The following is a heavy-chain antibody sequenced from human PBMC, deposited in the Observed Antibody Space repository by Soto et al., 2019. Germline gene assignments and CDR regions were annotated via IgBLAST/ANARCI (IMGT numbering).Heavy chain of an antibody. J-gene: IGHJ6*02. Sequence: EVPLVESGGTLVQPGGSLRLSCAASGLTVSSNYMSWVRRAPGKGLEWVSVIYTGGTTYYADSVKGRFTISRQNSMNTLDLQMKSLRTEDTAVYYCVRISPPLYYSMDVWGQGTTVTVSS. CDR3: VRISPPLYYSMDV. D-gene: IGHD3-3*02. CDR1: GLTVSSNY. CDR2: IYTGGTT. V-gene: IGHV3-53*04.